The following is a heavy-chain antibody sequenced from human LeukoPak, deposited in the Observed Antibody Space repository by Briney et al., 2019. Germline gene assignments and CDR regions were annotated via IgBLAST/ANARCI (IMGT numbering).Heavy chain of an antibody. CDR1: GFTFSSYG. D-gene: IGHD1-26*01. CDR2: ISYDGSNK. J-gene: IGHJ4*02. V-gene: IGHV3-30*12. CDR3: ARGPYSGRYFYD. Sequence: PGRSLRLSCAASGFTFSSYGMHWVRQAPGKGLEWVAVISYDGSNKYYADSVKGRFTISRDNSKNSLYLQMNSLRAEDTAVYYCARGPYSGRYFYDWGQGTLVTVSS.